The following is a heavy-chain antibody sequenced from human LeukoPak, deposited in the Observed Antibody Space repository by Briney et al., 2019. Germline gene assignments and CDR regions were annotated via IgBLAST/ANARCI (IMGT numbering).Heavy chain of an antibody. CDR2: IVVGSGNT. J-gene: IGHJ4*02. D-gene: IGHD3-22*01. CDR1: GFTFTSSA. Sequence: PGTSVKVSCKASGFTFTSSAVQWVRQARGQRLEWIGWIVVGSGNTNYARKFQERVTITRDMSTSTAYMELSSLRSEDTAVYYCAASPDYYDSSGYSYYFDYWGQGTLVTVSS. CDR3: AASPDYYDSSGYSYYFDY. V-gene: IGHV1-58*01.